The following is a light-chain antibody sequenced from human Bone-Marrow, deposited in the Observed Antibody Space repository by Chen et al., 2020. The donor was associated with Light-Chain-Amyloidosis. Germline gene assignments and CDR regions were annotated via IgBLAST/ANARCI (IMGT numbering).Light chain of an antibody. J-gene: IGLJ3*02. Sequence: SYVLTQPSSVSVAPAQTATIACGGNNIGSTSVHWYQQTPGQAPLLVVYDDSDRHSGIPARLAGATSGNTANLTISRVEDGDEADYYCQVWDRSSDRPVFGGGTKLTVL. CDR2: DDS. CDR1: NIGSTS. CDR3: QVWDRSSDRPV. V-gene: IGLV3-21*02.